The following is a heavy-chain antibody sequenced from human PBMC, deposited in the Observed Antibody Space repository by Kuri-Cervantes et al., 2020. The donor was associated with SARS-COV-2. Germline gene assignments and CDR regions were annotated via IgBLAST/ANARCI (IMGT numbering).Heavy chain of an antibody. CDR2: ISYSGST. J-gene: IGHJ4*02. Sequence: GSLRLSCAVYGGSFSGYYWSWIRQPPGKGLEWIGSISYSGSTYYNPSLKSRVTISVDTSKNQFSLKLSSVTAADTAVYYCARGIGGSALCYFDYWGQGTLVTVSS. D-gene: IGHD1-26*01. CDR3: ARGIGGSALCYFDY. CDR1: GGSFSGYY. V-gene: IGHV4-34*01.